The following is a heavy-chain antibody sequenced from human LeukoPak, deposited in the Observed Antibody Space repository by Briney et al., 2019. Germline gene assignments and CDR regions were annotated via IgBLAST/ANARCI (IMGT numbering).Heavy chain of an antibody. D-gene: IGHD3-3*01. CDR3: ARTIGEFDP. CDR2: IYYTGST. J-gene: IGHJ5*02. V-gene: IGHV4-59*08. Sequence: SETLSLTCSVSGGSISNYYWSWIRQSPAKGLEWIGYIYYTGSTNYNPSLKSRVTISVDTSKNQFSLKLSSVTAADTAVYYCARTIGEFDPWGQGTLVTVSS. CDR1: GGSISNYY.